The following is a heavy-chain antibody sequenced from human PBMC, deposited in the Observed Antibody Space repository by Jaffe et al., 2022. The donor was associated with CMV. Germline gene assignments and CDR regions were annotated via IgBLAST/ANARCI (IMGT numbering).Heavy chain of an antibody. D-gene: IGHD3-3*01. CDR1: GYTFTSYY. CDR3: ARDGVPSPRQNYYYYYMDV. J-gene: IGHJ6*03. CDR2: INPSGGST. Sequence: QVQLVQSGAEVKKPGASVKVSCKASGYTFTSYYMHWVRQAPGQGLEWMGIINPSGGSTSYAQKFQGRVTMTRDTSTSTVYMELSSLRSEDTAVYYCARDGVPSPRQNYYYYYMDVWGKGTTVTVSS. V-gene: IGHV1-46*01.